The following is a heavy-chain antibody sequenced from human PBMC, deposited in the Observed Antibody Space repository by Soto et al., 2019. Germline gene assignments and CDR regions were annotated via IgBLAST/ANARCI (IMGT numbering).Heavy chain of an antibody. CDR3: ARYCRSTSCYDY. CDR2: ISYDGRDK. D-gene: IGHD2-2*01. J-gene: IGHJ4*02. Sequence: LRVSCAASGFSFSNYAMHWVRQAPGKGLEWVAVISYDGRDKYYEDSVKGRYTISRDKSKNTLFLQMNSLRAEDTAVYYCARYCRSTSCYDYWGQGTLVTVSS. V-gene: IGHV3-30*03. CDR1: GFSFSNYA.